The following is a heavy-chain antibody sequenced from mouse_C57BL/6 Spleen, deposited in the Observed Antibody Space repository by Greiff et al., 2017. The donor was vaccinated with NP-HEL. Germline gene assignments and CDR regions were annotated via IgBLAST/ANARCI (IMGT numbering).Heavy chain of an antibody. Sequence: QVQLQQPGTELVKPGASVKLSCKASGYTFTSYWMHWVKQRPGQGLEWIGNINPSNGGTNYNEKFKSKATLTVDKSSSTAYMQLSSLTSEDSAVYYGAREGITTVVAYYFDYWGQGTTLTVSS. CDR2: INPSNGGT. D-gene: IGHD1-1*01. J-gene: IGHJ2*01. CDR1: GYTFTSYW. CDR3: AREGITTVVAYYFDY. V-gene: IGHV1-53*01.